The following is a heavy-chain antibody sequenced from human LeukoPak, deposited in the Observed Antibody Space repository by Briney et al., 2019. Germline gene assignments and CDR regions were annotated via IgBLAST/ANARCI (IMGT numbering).Heavy chain of an antibody. V-gene: IGHV4-59*11. CDR3: TRDRRRELLHAFDI. CDR2: IDYSGST. CDR1: GGSISRHY. D-gene: IGHD1-26*01. J-gene: IGHJ3*02. Sequence: PETRSLTCTVSGGSISRHYWSWIRQPPGKGLEWIAYIDYSGSTNYNPSLKSRVTISVDASKNQFSLKLSSVTAADTAVYHCTRDRRRELLHAFDIWGQGTTVTLSS.